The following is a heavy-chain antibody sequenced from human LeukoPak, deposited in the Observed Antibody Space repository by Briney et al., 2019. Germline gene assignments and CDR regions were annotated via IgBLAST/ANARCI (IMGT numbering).Heavy chain of an antibody. CDR3: TSGIGTIDF. CDR1: GFTFNNAG. CDR2: IKTRSDGGTT. D-gene: IGHD1-1*01. Sequence: GGSLRLSCTASGFTFNNAGMSWARQAPGKGLEWVGRIKTRSDGGTTDYSAPVTGRLTISRDDSRTTLYLEMNSLKTEDTAVYYCTSGIGTIDFWGQGTLVTASS. J-gene: IGHJ4*02. V-gene: IGHV3-15*01.